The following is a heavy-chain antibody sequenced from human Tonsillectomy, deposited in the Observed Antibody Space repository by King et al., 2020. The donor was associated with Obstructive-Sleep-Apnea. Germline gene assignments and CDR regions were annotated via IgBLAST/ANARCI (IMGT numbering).Heavy chain of an antibody. V-gene: IGHV3-23*04. J-gene: IGHJ4*02. CDR3: AKLVGNTGVDY. Sequence: QLVQSGGGLVQPGGSLRFSCAASGFTFSSYAMSWVRQAPGKGLEWVSTISGSGVSTYYADSVKGRFTISRDNTKKTLYLQMNSLRTEDTAVYYCAKLVGNTGVDYWGQGTLVPVSS. CDR2: ISGSGVST. D-gene: IGHD2-8*02. CDR1: GFTFSSYA.